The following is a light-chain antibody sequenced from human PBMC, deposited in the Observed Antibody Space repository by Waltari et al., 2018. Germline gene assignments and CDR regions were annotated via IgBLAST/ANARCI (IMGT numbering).Light chain of an antibody. J-gene: IGLJ3*02. V-gene: IGLV2-14*01. Sequence: QSALTQPASVSGSPGQSIIISCSGTSSDVGGYYSVSWFQQFPGKAPKLIIYDVYKRPSGVSDRFSGSKSGNTASLTISGLQAEDEADYYGSSHTSSSTFARVFGGGTKLTVL. CDR2: DVY. CDR1: SSDVGGYYS. CDR3: SSHTSSSTFARV.